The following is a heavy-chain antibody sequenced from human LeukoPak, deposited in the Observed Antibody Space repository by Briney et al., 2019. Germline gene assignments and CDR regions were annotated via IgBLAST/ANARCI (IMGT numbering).Heavy chain of an antibody. V-gene: IGHV3-74*01. CDR3: ARTNLVAEPFDY. Sequence: GGSLRLSCAASGFTFSSYWMHWVRQAPGKGLVWVSRINSDGSSTSYADSVKGRFTISRYNAKNTLYLQMNSLRAEDTAVYYCARTNLVAEPFDYWGQGTLVTVSS. J-gene: IGHJ4*02. D-gene: IGHD2-8*02. CDR2: INSDGSST. CDR1: GFTFSSYW.